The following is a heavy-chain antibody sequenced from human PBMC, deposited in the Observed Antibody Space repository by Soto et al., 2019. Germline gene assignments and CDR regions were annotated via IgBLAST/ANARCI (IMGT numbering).Heavy chain of an antibody. D-gene: IGHD3-9*01. CDR2: ITGSGGAV. Sequence: PGGSLRLSCSASGFDFSGAEMNWFRQVPGKGLEWVAYITGSGGAVFHADSVKGRFNISRDNARNSLFLRMNSLTADDTGVYYCARVSPFILGSPLWGQGTLVTVSS. CDR1: GFDFSGAE. J-gene: IGHJ4*02. V-gene: IGHV3-48*03. CDR3: ARVSPFILGSPL.